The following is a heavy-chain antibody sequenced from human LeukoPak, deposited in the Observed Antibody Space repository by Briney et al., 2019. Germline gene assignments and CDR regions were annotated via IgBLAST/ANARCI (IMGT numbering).Heavy chain of an antibody. CDR1: GFTFSSYS. D-gene: IGHD2-15*01. Sequence: QTGGSLRLSCAASGFTFSSYSMNWVRQAPGKGLEWVSYISSSSSTIYYADSVKGRFTISRDNAKNSLYLQMNSLRAEDTAVYHCARGLILEWLPSYYFDYWGQGTLVTVSS. CDR3: ARGLILEWLPSYYFDY. CDR2: ISSSSSTI. V-gene: IGHV3-48*01. J-gene: IGHJ4*02.